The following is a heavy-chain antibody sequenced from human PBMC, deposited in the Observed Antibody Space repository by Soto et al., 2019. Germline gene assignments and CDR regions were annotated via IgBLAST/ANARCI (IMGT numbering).Heavy chain of an antibody. J-gene: IGHJ5*02. CDR3: ASSKYDVVAGSVWFDP. D-gene: IGHD2-21*01. V-gene: IGHV4-34*01. Sequence: SETLSLTCAVYGGSFSGYYWSWIRQPPGKGLEWIGEINHSGSTNYNPSLKSRVTISVDTSKNQFSLKLNSVTAADTAVYFCASSKYDVVAGSVWFDPWGQGAQVTVSS. CDR1: GGSFSGYY. CDR2: INHSGST.